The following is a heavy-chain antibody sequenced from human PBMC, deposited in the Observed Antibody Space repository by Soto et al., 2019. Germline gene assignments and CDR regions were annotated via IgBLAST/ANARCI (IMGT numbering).Heavy chain of an antibody. CDR1: GGTTSSGGYY. CDR2: IYYSGST. D-gene: IGHD3-22*01. Sequence: KPSETMSLTCTVSGGTTSSGGYYWSWIRQHPGKGLEWIGYIYYSGSTYYNPSLKSRVTISVDTSKNQFSLKLSSVTAADTAVYYCAREIVVVITSYGMDVWGQGTTVT. J-gene: IGHJ6*02. CDR3: AREIVVVITSYGMDV. V-gene: IGHV4-31*03.